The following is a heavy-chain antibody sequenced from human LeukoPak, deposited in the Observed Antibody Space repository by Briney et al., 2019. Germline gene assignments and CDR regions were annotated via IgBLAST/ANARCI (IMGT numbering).Heavy chain of an antibody. J-gene: IGHJ5*02. V-gene: IGHV4-4*07. CDR1: GGSISSYY. CDR3: ARTPFHYYDSSGYSWFDP. Sequence: SETLSLTCTVSGGSISSYYWSWIRQPPGKGLEWIGRVFTSGIISGNTNYNPSLKSRVTMSVDSSKNQFSLKLRSVTAADTAVYYCARTPFHYYDSSGYSWFDPWGQGTLVTVSS. D-gene: IGHD3-22*01. CDR2: VFTSGIISGNT.